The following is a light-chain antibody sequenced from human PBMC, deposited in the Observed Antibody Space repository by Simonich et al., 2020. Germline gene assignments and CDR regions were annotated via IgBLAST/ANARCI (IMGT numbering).Light chain of an antibody. CDR3: SSYTSSSTWV. CDR2: DVS. V-gene: IGLV2-14*01. J-gene: IGLJ3*02. CDR1: SSDVGGYNY. Sequence: QSALTQPRSVSGSPGQSVTISCTGTSSDVGGYNYVSWYQQHPGKAPKLMIYDVSKRPSGVSNRFSGSKSGNTASLTISGLQAKDEADYYCSSYTSSSTWVFGGGTKLTVL.